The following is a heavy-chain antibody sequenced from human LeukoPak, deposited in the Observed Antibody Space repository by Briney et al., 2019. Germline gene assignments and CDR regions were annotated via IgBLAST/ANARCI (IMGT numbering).Heavy chain of an antibody. CDR1: GFTFSSYG. V-gene: IGHV3-30*18. CDR3: AKDRYGGKSAPDS. D-gene: IGHD4-23*01. Sequence: PGTSLRLSCAAAGFTFSSYGIHWVRQAPGKGLEWVAMISFDGGFKFYRDSVKGRFTISRDNSKNTLFLQMNSLRAEDTAVYYCAKDRYGGKSAPDSWGQGTLVTVSS. J-gene: IGHJ4*02. CDR2: ISFDGGFK.